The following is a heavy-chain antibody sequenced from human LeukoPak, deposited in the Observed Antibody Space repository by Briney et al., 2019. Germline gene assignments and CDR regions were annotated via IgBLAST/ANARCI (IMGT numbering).Heavy chain of an antibody. J-gene: IGHJ6*02. CDR1: GGAFNNYA. Sequence: ASVKVSCKSSGGAFNNYAISWVRQAPGRGLEWMGWINPNSGGTNYAQKFQGRVTMTRDTSISTAYMELSRLRSDDTAVYYCAREALGYYGMDVWGQGTTVTVSS. CDR2: INPNSGGT. V-gene: IGHV1-2*02. CDR3: AREALGYYGMDV.